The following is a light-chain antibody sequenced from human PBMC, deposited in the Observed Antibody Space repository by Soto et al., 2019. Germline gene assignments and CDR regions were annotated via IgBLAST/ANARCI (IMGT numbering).Light chain of an antibody. CDR3: QQRSNWPIT. Sequence: EIVLTQSPATLSWSPGERATLSCRASQSVSSYLAWYQQKPGQAPRLLIYDASNRATGIPARFSGSGSGTDFTLTISSLEPEDFAVYYCQQRSNWPITFCQGTRLEIK. J-gene: IGKJ5*01. CDR1: QSVSSY. CDR2: DAS. V-gene: IGKV3-11*01.